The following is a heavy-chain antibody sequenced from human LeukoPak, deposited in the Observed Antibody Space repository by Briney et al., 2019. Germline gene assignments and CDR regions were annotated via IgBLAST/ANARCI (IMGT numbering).Heavy chain of an antibody. D-gene: IGHD3-3*01. CDR2: TDGTGGDS. CDR3: AKDAFSYNGVFDPSDI. V-gene: IGHV3-23*01. CDR1: GFTFSDFA. J-gene: IGHJ3*02. Sequence: PGGSLRLSCVASGFTFSDFAMSWVRQTPEKRLEWVASTDGTGGDSYYADAVKGRFTISRDDSRDTLYLQMNSLKAEDTAVYYCAKDAFSYNGVFDPSDIWGQGTMVTVSS.